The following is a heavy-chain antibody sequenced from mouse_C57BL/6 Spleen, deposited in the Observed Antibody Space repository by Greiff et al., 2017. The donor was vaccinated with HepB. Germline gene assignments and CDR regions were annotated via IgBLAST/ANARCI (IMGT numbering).Heavy chain of an antibody. J-gene: IGHJ4*01. D-gene: IGHD1-1*01. V-gene: IGHV1-53*01. CDR1: GYTFTSYW. CDR2: INPSNGGT. CDR3: ARSRTTVVPLYAMDY. Sequence: VQLKQPGTELVKPGASVKLSCKASGYTFTSYWMHWVKQRPGQGLEWIGNINPSNGGTNYNEKFKSKATLTVDKSSSTAYMQLSSLTSEDSAVYYCARSRTTVVPLYAMDYWGQGTSVTVSS.